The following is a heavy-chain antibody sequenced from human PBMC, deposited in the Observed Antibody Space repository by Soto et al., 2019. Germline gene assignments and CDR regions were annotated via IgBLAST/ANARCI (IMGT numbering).Heavy chain of an antibody. D-gene: IGHD6-13*01. J-gene: IGHJ5*02. Sequence: PETLSPTCTFSGSSISSSSFHWGRTRQHPGKGLGWIGSIYYSGSTYYSPSLKSRVTISVATTTNQISLKLSSVTAADTAVYYCARRERAAGTDWWFDPWGQGTLVTVS. CDR3: ARRERAAGTDWWFDP. CDR2: IYYSGST. CDR1: GSSISSSSFH. V-gene: IGHV4-39*01.